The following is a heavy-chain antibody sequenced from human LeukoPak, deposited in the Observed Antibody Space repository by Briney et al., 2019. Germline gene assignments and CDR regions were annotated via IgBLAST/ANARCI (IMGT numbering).Heavy chain of an antibody. J-gene: IGHJ4*02. CDR1: GGSISSFY. CDR3: ATGHDSSGYLYYFDF. CDR2: MSYSGTT. D-gene: IGHD3-22*01. V-gene: IGHV4-59*01. Sequence: SETLSLTCTVSGGSISSFYWSWIRQPPGKGLEWIGYMSYSGTTKYNPSLKSRLTISMDTSKNQFSLKLSSVTAADTAVYYCATGHDSSGYLYYFDFWGQGTLVTVSS.